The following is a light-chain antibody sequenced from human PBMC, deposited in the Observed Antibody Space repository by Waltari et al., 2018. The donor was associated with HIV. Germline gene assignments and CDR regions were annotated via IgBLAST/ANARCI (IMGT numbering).Light chain of an antibody. J-gene: IGKJ5*01. Sequence: IVFTHSPATLSLSQGERATLSCRASQSVSWLAWYQQKPGQAPRLLIYHASSMDAGIPARFSGSGSGTDFTLTISSLQPDDFAVYYCQRCSNCPSTFGQGTRLEIK. CDR2: HAS. CDR1: QSVSW. V-gene: IGKV3-11*01. CDR3: QRCSNCPST.